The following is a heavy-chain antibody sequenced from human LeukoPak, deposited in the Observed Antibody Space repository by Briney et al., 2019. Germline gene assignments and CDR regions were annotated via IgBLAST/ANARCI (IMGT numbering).Heavy chain of an antibody. CDR1: GGSISSISFS. CDR2: IDYSGTT. J-gene: IGHJ5*02. CDR3: ARDDLRSDWFDP. V-gene: IGHV4-39*07. Sequence: SETLSLTCSVSGGSISSISFSWGWIRQPPGKGLEWIGNIDYSGTTQYNPSLKSRVAVSLDTSKNQFSLRLTSVTAADTAVYYCARDDLRSDWFDPWGQRTLVIVSS.